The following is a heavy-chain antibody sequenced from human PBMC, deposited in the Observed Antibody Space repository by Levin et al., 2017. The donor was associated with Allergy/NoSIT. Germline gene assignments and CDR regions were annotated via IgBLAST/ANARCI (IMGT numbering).Heavy chain of an antibody. D-gene: IGHD5-12*01. J-gene: IGHJ4*02. Sequence: SQTLSLPFPFSFFSLLFLSFLFLLPPPFLFLSFLGYVSYTGNTNYNPSLKSRLTISVDTSKNQFSLKLTSVTAAETAMYYCARGRNGGYGTTSFDYWGQGTLVTVSS. CDR2: VSYTGNT. V-gene: IGHV4-59*11. CDR3: ARGRNGGYGTTSFDY. CDR1: FFSLLFLS.